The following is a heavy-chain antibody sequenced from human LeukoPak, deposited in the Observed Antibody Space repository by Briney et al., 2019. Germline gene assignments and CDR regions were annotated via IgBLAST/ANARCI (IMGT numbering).Heavy chain of an antibody. CDR1: GYTLTELS. D-gene: IGHD1-26*01. CDR3: ATDLVGATTTRGVEYFQH. V-gene: IGHV1-24*01. CDR2: FDPEDGET. Sequence: VASVKVSYKVSGYTLTELSMHWVRQAPGKGLEWMGGFDPEDGETIYAQKFQGRVTMTEDTSTDTAYMELSSLRSEDTAVYYCATDLVGATTTRGVEYFQHWGQGTLVTVSS. J-gene: IGHJ1*01.